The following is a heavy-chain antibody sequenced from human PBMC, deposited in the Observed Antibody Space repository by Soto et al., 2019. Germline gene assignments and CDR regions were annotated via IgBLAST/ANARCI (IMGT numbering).Heavy chain of an antibody. Sequence: QVQLVQSGTEVKKPGASVKVSCKASGYTFTNYAISWVRQAPGQGLEWMGWISAYSDRTNYAQNRQGRVTMTTDPATSTAYMEVRSLRSDDTAVYYCARDRDYYYDNSDKYHYHYAMDVWGQGTTVTISS. CDR1: GYTFTNYA. V-gene: IGHV1-18*04. D-gene: IGHD3-22*01. CDR2: ISAYSDRT. J-gene: IGHJ6*02. CDR3: ARDRDYYYDNSDKYHYHYAMDV.